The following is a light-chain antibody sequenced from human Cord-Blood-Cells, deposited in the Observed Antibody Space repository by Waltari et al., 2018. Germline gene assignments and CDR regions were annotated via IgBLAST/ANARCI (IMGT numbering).Light chain of an antibody. J-gene: IGKJ4*01. Sequence: EIVLTQSPGTLSLSPGERATLSCRASQSVSSSYLAWYQQKPGQAPRLLIYGASSRATGIPDRFSGSVSGTDFTLTINRLEPEDFAVYYCQQYGSSPLTFGGGTKVEIK. CDR1: QSVSSSY. CDR3: QQYGSSPLT. V-gene: IGKV3-20*01. CDR2: GAS.